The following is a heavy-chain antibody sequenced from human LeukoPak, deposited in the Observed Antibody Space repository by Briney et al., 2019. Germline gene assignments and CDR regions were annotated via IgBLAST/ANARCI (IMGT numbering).Heavy chain of an antibody. D-gene: IGHD5-18*01. V-gene: IGHV5-51*01. J-gene: IGHJ4*02. CDR3: ARHYSYGPTEPNFDY. Sequence: GESLKISCKGSGYSFTSYWIGWVRQMPGKGLEWMGIIYPGDSDTRYCPSFQGQVTISADKSISTAYLQWSSLKASDTAVYYCARHYSYGPTEPNFDYWGQGTLVTVSS. CDR2: IYPGDSDT. CDR1: GYSFTSYW.